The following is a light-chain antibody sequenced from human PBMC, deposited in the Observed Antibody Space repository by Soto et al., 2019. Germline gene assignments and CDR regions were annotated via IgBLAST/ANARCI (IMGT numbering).Light chain of an antibody. CDR2: AAS. Sequence: DVQMTQSPSSLSASVGDRVTITCRASQDINSYLAWYQQKPGNAPKSLIYAASSLQTGVPSRFSSSESGTDFTLTINNLQPEDSATYDCQQYNIYPLTFGGGTKVEIK. J-gene: IGKJ4*01. CDR3: QQYNIYPLT. V-gene: IGKV1D-16*01. CDR1: QDINSY.